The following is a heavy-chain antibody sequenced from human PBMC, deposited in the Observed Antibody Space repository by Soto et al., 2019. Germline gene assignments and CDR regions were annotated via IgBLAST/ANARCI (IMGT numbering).Heavy chain of an antibody. J-gene: IGHJ3*01. V-gene: IGHV3-53*01. CDR3: ATWHEREHAYDV. Sequence: GSLRLSCAASGLTVSGKKYVAWVRQAPGKGLEWVSALYDVDGSFYSDSVKGRFTTSSDSSKTTVYLQMDDLRPADTAVYYCATWHEREHAYDVWGQGTTVTVSS. CDR2: LYDVDGS. CDR1: GLTVSGKKY. D-gene: IGHD1-1*01.